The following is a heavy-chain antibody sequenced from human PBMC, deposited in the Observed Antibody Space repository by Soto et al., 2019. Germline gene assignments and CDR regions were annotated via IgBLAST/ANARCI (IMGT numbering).Heavy chain of an antibody. J-gene: IGHJ6*02. V-gene: IGHV3-23*01. CDR3: AKFSYQLLWYYGMDV. CDR1: GFTFSSYA. Sequence: GGSLRLSCAASGFTFSSYAMSWVRQAPGKGLEWVSAISGSGGSTYYADSVKGRFTISRDNSKNTLYLQMNSLRAEDTAVYYCAKFSYQLLWYYGMDVWGQVTTVTVSS. CDR2: ISGSGGST. D-gene: IGHD2-2*01.